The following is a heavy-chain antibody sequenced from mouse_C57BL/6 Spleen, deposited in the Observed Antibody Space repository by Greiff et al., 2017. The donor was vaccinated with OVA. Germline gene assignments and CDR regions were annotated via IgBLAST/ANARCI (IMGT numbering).Heavy chain of an antibody. Sequence: EVQLQQSGPELVKPGASVKISCKASGYTFTDYYMNWVKQSHGKSLEWIGDINPNNGGTSYNQKFKGKATLTVDKSSSTAYMELRSLTSEDSAVYYCARMPPYYYGSSYWYFDVWGTGTTVTVSS. D-gene: IGHD1-1*01. CDR2: INPNNGGT. J-gene: IGHJ1*03. V-gene: IGHV1-26*01. CDR3: ARMPPYYYGSSYWYFDV. CDR1: GYTFTDYY.